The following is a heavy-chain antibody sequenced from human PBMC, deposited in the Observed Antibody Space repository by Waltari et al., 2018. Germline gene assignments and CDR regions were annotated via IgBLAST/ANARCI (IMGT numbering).Heavy chain of an antibody. CDR2: ISSSSSYI. Sequence: EVQLVESGGGLVKPGGSLRLSCAASGFTFSSYSMNWVRQAPGKGLEWVSSISSSSSYIYYADSVKGRFTISRDNAKNSLYLQMNSLRAEDTAVYYCAREGLSGSYPGEWGYWGQGTLVTVSS. J-gene: IGHJ4*02. CDR1: GFTFSSYS. CDR3: AREGLSGSYPGEWGY. D-gene: IGHD1-26*01. V-gene: IGHV3-21*01.